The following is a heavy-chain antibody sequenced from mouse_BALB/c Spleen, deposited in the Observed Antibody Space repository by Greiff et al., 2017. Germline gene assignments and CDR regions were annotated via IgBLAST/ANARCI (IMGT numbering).Heavy chain of an antibody. CDR2: INSNGGST. CDR1: GFTFSSYY. Sequence: EVQGVESGGGLVKLGGSLKLSCAASGFTFSSYYMSWVRQTPEKRLELVAAINSNGGSTYYPDTVKGRFTISRDNAKNTLYLQMSSLKSEDTALYYCARHEGNYVFAYWGQGTLVTVSA. J-gene: IGHJ3*01. V-gene: IGHV5-6-2*01. CDR3: ARHEGNYVFAY. D-gene: IGHD2-1*01.